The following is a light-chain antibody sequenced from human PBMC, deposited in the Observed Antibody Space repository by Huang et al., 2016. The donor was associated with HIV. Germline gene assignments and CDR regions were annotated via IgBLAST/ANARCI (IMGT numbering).Light chain of an antibody. V-gene: IGKV3-11*01. CDR1: QNITSF. CDR3: QQRIQWPRLT. CDR2: DAT. J-gene: IGKJ4*01. Sequence: EIVLTQSPATLSLSPGERATLSCRASQNITSFLAWYRQKPGQAPRLLIFDATNRATGTPARFSVSGSGTDFTLTIHSLEPEDFAVYYCQQRIQWPRLTFGGGTRVEMK.